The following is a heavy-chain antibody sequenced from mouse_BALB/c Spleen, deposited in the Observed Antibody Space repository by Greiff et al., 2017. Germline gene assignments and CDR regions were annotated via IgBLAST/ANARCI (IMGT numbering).Heavy chain of an antibody. CDR2: ISSGGSYT. J-gene: IGHJ2*01. V-gene: IGHV5-6*01. CDR1: GFTFSSYG. CDR3: ARQAEFTTVVATDY. Sequence: EVKLMESGGDLVKPGGSLKLSCAASGFTFSSYGMSWVRQTPDKRLEWVATISSGGSYTYYPDSVKGRFTISRDNAKNTLYLQMSSLKSEDTAMYYCARQAEFTTVVATDYWGQGTTLTVSS. D-gene: IGHD1-1*01.